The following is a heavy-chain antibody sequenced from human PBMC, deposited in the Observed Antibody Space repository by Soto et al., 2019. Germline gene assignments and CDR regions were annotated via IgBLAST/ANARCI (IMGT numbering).Heavy chain of an antibody. Sequence: SETLSLTCTVSGGSISSYYWSWIRQPPGKGLEWIGYIYYSGSTNYNPSLKSRVTISVDTSKNQFSLKLSSVTAADTAVYYCGRAATRYNWNDAWGQGTLVTVSS. CDR1: GGSISSYY. V-gene: IGHV4-59*01. CDR3: GRAATRYNWNDA. D-gene: IGHD1-20*01. J-gene: IGHJ5*02. CDR2: IYYSGST.